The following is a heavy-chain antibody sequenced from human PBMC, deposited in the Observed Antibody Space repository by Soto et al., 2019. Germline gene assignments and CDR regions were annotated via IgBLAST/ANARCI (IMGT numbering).Heavy chain of an antibody. Sequence: QITLKESGPTLVKPTQTLTLTCTFSGFSLATSGVGVGWIRQPPGKALECLALIYWDDDKRYSPSLKSRHTITKDTTKNQVVLTMTNMDPVDTATYYCAHRLCDSSCYWDVGYFDSWGLGTLVTVSS. CDR3: AHRLCDSSCYWDVGYFDS. CDR1: GFSLATSGVG. CDR2: IYWDDDK. D-gene: IGHD2-15*01. J-gene: IGHJ4*02. V-gene: IGHV2-5*02.